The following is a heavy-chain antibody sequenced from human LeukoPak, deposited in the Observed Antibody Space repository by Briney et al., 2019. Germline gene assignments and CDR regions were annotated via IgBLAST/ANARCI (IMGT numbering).Heavy chain of an antibody. Sequence: PGRSLRLSCAASGFTFSSYGMHWVRQAPGKGLEWVAVISYDGSNKYYADSVKGRFTISRDNSKNTLYLQMNSLRAEDTAVYYCARGDYDFWSGYPLDCWGQGTLVTVSS. CDR1: GFTFSSYG. V-gene: IGHV3-30*03. D-gene: IGHD3-3*01. J-gene: IGHJ4*02. CDR3: ARGDYDFWSGYPLDC. CDR2: ISYDGSNK.